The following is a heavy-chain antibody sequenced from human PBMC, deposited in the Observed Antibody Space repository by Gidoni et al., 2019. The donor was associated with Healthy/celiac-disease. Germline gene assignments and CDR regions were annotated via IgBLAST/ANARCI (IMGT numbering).Heavy chain of an antibody. Sequence: EMQLVASGGGLFQPGGSRRLSCAPPGFTVSANNIAWVRQAPGKGLEWVSVIYSGGSTYYADSVKGRFTISRDNSKNTLYLQMNSLRAEDTAVYYCARDHTVTTYLQETYYYYYGMDVWGQGTTVTVSS. J-gene: IGHJ6*02. D-gene: IGHD4-17*01. V-gene: IGHV3-66*01. CDR3: ARDHTVTTYLQETYYYYYGMDV. CDR2: IYSGGST. CDR1: GFTVSANN.